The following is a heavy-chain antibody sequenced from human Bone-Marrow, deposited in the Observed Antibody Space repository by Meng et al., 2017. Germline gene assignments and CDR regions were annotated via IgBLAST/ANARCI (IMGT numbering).Heavy chain of an antibody. J-gene: IGHJ5*02. V-gene: IGHV3-33*01. Sequence: GESLKISCAVSGFTFSSYGMHWVRQAPGKGLEWVAVIWYDGSNKYYADSVKGRFTISRDNSKNTLYLQMNSLRAEDTAVYYCARSLRISGWYWSWFDPWGQGTLVTVSS. CDR2: IWYDGSNK. CDR3: ARSLRISGWYWSWFDP. CDR1: GFTFSSYG. D-gene: IGHD6-19*01.